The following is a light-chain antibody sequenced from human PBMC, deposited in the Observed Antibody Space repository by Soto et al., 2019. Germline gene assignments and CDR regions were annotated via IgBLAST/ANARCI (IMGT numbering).Light chain of an antibody. CDR2: AAS. J-gene: IGKJ1*01. CDR1: QSIRSY. V-gene: IGKV1-39*01. Sequence: DIQMTQSPSSLSASVGDRVTITCRASQSIRSYLIWYQQKPGKAPKLLIYAASSLQSGVPSRFGGSGSGTHFTLTISSLQPEDFATYYCQQSYSTLRTFGQGIKVEVK. CDR3: QQSYSTLRT.